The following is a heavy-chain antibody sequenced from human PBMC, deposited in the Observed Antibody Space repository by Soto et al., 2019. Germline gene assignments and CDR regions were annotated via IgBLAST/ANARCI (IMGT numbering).Heavy chain of an antibody. CDR3: ARDGDYDSSGYSAWADY. J-gene: IGHJ4*02. Sequence: QVPLVQSGAEVKKPGASVKVSCKASGYTFTSYGISWVRQAPGQGLEWMGWISAYNGNTNYAQKLQGRVTMTTDTSTSTAYMELRSLRSDDTAVYYCARDGDYDSSGYSAWADYWGQGTLVTVSS. CDR2: ISAYNGNT. D-gene: IGHD3-22*01. CDR1: GYTFTSYG. V-gene: IGHV1-18*01.